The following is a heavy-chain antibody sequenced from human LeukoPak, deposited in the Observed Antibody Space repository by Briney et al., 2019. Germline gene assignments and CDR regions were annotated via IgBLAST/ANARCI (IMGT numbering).Heavy chain of an antibody. D-gene: IGHD3-10*01. CDR1: GFTFGSYA. CDR2: ITSSGDRM. V-gene: IGHV3-23*01. Sequence: PGGSLRLSCAASGFTFGSYAMTWVRQAPEQGLEWVSTITSSGDRMFYADSVKGRFTISRGNSKNTLYLQVNSLRAGDTALYYCAKGALYGSGSYYTAFDIWGQGTMVTVSS. J-gene: IGHJ3*02. CDR3: AKGALYGSGSYYTAFDI.